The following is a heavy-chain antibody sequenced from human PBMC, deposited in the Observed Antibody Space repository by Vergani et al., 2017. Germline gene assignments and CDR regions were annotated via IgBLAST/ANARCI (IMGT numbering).Heavy chain of an antibody. J-gene: IGHJ5*02. V-gene: IGHV3-33*01. D-gene: IGHD1-14*01. CDR2: TWYAGNNK. CDR1: GFTFNKYG. CDR3: ARDLRLLYNRFDP. Sequence: QVQLVESGGGVVQPGRSLRLSCAASGFTFNKYGMHWVRQAPGKGLEWVAVTWYAGNNKQYADSVKGRFTISRDNSKSTMYLQMNSLRDEDTGVYYCARDLRLLYNRFDPWGQGTLVTVSS.